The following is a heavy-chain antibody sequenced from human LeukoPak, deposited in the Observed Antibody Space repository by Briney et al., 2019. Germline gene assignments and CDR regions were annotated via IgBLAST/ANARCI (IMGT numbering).Heavy chain of an antibody. CDR2: ISYDGSNK. D-gene: IGHD2-15*01. J-gene: IGHJ6*04. CDR1: GFTFSSYA. CDR3: ARGAWKGYCSGGSCYALLNLDV. V-gene: IGHV3-30*01. Sequence: TGRSLRLSCAASGFTFSSYAMHWVRQAPGKGLEWVAVISYDGSNKYYADSVKGRFTISRDNSKNTLYAQMNSLRGEDTAVYYCARGAWKGYCSGGSCYALLNLDVWGKGTTVTVSS.